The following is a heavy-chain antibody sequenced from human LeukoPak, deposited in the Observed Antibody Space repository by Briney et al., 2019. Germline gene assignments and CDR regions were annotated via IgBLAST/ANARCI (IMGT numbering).Heavy chain of an antibody. J-gene: IGHJ6*03. CDR2: ISWNSGSI. V-gene: IGHV3-9*01. CDR1: GFTFYDYA. D-gene: IGHD7-27*01. CDR3: ATSTSWGWYYYYMDV. Sequence: GGSLRLSCAASGFTFYDYAMHWVRQAPGKGLEWVSGISWNSGSIVYADSVKGRFTISRDNAKNSLYLQMNSLRAEDTALYYCATSTSWGWYYYYMDVWGKGTTVTVS.